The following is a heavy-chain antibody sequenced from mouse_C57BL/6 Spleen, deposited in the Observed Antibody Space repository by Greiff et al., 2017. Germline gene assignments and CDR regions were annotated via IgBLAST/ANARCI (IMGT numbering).Heavy chain of an antibody. V-gene: IGHV1-80*01. D-gene: IGHD3-3*01. CDR1: GYAFSSYW. CDR2: IYPGDGDT. J-gene: IGHJ4*01. Sequence: QVQLQQSGAELVKPGASVKISCKASGYAFSSYWMNWVKQRPGKGLEWIGQIYPGDGDTNYNGKFKGKATLTADKSSSTAYMQLSSLTSEDSAVYFCARWGLGGPYAMDYWGQGTSVTVSS. CDR3: ARWGLGGPYAMDY.